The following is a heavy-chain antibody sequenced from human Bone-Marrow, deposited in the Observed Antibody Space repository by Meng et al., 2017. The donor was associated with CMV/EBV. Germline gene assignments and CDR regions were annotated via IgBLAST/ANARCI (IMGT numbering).Heavy chain of an antibody. CDR3: ARDRIDWELNYGMDV. CDR1: GYTFTSYD. CDR2: MNPNSGNT. J-gene: IGHJ6*02. V-gene: IGHV1-8*03. D-gene: IGHD1-26*01. Sequence: ASVKVSCKASGYTFTSYDINWVRQATGQGLEWMGWMNPNSGNTGYAQKFQGRVTITRNTSISTAYMELSSLRSEDTAVYYCARDRIDWELNYGMDVWGQGTTVTVSS.